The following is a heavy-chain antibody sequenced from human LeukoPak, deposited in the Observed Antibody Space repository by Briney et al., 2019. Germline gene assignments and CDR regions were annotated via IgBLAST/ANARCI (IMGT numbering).Heavy chain of an antibody. V-gene: IGHV1-18*01. J-gene: IGHJ5*02. D-gene: IGHD2-2*01. CDR3: ARDFRDCSSTSCHPWFDP. CDR2: ISAYNGNT. Sequence: ASVKVSCKASGYTFTSYGFSWVRQAPGQGLEWMVWISAYNGNTMYAQKLQGRVTMTTDTSTSTAYMELRSLRSDDTALYYCARDFRDCSSTSCHPWFDPWGQGTLVTVSS. CDR1: GYTFTSYG.